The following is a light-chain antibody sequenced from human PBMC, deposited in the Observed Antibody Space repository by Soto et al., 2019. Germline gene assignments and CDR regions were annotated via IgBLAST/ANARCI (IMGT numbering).Light chain of an antibody. Sequence: EIVLTQSPGTLSLSPGERATLSCRASQSVSNNYLAWYQQKPGQAPRLLIYGASNRATGIPDRFSGSGSGTDFTLTISRLESEDFAVYYCQQYHMWPLTFGGGTKVEIK. J-gene: IGKJ4*01. CDR2: GAS. CDR1: QSVSNNY. V-gene: IGKV3-20*01. CDR3: QQYHMWPLT.